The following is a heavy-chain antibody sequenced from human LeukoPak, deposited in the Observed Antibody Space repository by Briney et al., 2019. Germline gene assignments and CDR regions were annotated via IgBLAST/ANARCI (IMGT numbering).Heavy chain of an antibody. J-gene: IGHJ4*02. Sequence: PGGSLRLSCAASGFTFSSYGMHWVRQAPGKGLEWVAFIRYDGSNKYYADSVEGRFTISRDNSKNTLYLQMNSLRAEDTAVYYCAKVLSFGYSSSSGFDYWGQGTLVTVSS. CDR2: IRYDGSNK. CDR1: GFTFSSYG. CDR3: AKVLSFGYSSSSGFDY. D-gene: IGHD6-6*01. V-gene: IGHV3-30*02.